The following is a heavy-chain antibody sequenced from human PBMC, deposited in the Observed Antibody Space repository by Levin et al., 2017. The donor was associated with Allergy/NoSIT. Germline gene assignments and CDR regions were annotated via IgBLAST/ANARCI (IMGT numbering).Heavy chain of an antibody. J-gene: IGHJ5*02. D-gene: IGHD2-15*01. Sequence: SQTLSLTCTVSGGSISTYSWSWIRQPPGKGLQWIGYISYSGFTNYNPSLKSRVTISADTSKNQFSLKLSSVTAADTAVYYCAKHQDCSGGSCYLGGWFDPWGQGSLVTVSS. V-gene: IGHV4-59*01. CDR3: AKHQDCSGGSCYLGGWFDP. CDR2: ISYSGFT. CDR1: GGSISTYS.